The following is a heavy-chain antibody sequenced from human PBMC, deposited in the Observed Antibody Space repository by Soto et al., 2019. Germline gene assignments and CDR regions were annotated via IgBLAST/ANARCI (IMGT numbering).Heavy chain of an antibody. V-gene: IGHV3-30-3*01. CDR2: ISYDGSNK. CDR1: GFTFSSYA. J-gene: IGHJ4*02. Sequence: PGGSLRLSCAASGFTFSSYAMHWVRQAPGKGLEWVAVISYDGSNKYYADSVKGRFTISRDNSKNTLYLQMNSLRAEDTAVYYCARDSSSSPTPRYYFDYWGQGTLVTVSS. D-gene: IGHD6-6*01. CDR3: ARDSSSSPTPRYYFDY.